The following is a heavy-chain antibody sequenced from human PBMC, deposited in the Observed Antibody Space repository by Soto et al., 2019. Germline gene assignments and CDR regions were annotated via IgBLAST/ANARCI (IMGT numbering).Heavy chain of an antibody. CDR1: GLTFSKYW. J-gene: IGHJ5*02. D-gene: IGHD2-2*02. CDR2: ISGVGSST. CDR3: ATLIPPEAP. V-gene: IGHV3-74*01. Sequence: GGSLRLSCAASGLTFSKYWVHWVRQAPGKGLVWVARISGVGSSTDYADSVKGRFTVSRDNAKNTVYLQMSSLRAEDTAVYYCATLIPPEAPWGQGSLVTVSS.